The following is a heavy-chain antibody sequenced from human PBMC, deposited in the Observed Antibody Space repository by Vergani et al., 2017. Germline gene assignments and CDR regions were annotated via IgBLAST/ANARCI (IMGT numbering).Heavy chain of an antibody. J-gene: IGHJ4*02. CDR2: ISGSGGST. V-gene: IGHV3-23*01. CDR3: AKDLNFYGSGSYLDY. Sequence: EVQLLESGGGLVQPGGSLRLSCAASGFTFSSYAMSWVRQAPGKGLEWVSAISGSGGSTYYADSVKGRFTISRDNSKNMLYLQMNSLRAEDTAVYYCAKDLNFYGSGSYLDYWGQGTLVTVSS. CDR1: GFTFSSYA. D-gene: IGHD3-10*01.